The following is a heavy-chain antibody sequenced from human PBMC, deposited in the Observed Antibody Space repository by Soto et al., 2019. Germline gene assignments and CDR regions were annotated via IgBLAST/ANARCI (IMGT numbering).Heavy chain of an antibody. D-gene: IGHD2-15*01. CDR2: MFYSGLT. Sequence: SETLSLTCSFSCYSVTSSDYYWAWIRQPPGKGLEWIGSMFYSGLTYYNPSLKSRVTLSVDTSKNQFSVRLNSVTAADTAVYYCAPLSVSLSGPYGIHVWGQGTTVTVSS. V-gene: IGHV4-39*01. J-gene: IGHJ6*02. CDR1: CYSVTSSDYY. CDR3: APLSVSLSGPYGIHV.